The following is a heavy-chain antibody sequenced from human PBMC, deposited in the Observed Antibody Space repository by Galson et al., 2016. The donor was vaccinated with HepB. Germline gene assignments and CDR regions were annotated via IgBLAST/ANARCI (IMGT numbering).Heavy chain of an antibody. Sequence: SLRLSCAASGFTFSDFSLHWVRQAPGKGLEWVAGISYDGTKKYHADALKGRFTIFRDDSKNTLYLQVNSLRIEDSAVYMCARHSAHDQGGVFDLWGQGALVAVSS. V-gene: IGHV3-30*01. CDR1: GFTFSDFS. D-gene: IGHD3-16*01. CDR2: ISYDGTKK. CDR3: ARHSAHDQGGVFDL. J-gene: IGHJ4*02.